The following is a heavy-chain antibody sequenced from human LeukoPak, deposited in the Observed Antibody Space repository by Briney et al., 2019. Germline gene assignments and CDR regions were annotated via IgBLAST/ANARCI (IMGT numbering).Heavy chain of an antibody. Sequence: GESLKISCKASGYSFSNYWIGWVRQMPGKGLEWMAVIYPGDSDTRYSPSFQGQVTISADKSIATGYLQWSSLKASDTAMYYCARAPTSVSNPYYFDYWGQGALVTVSS. CDR3: ARAPTSVSNPYYFDY. D-gene: IGHD4-11*01. CDR1: GYSFSNYW. V-gene: IGHV5-51*01. J-gene: IGHJ4*02. CDR2: IYPGDSDT.